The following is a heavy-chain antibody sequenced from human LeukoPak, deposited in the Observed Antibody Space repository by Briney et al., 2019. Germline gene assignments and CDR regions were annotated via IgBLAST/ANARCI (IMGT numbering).Heavy chain of an antibody. CDR2: IVVGSGNT. V-gene: IGHV1-58*01. D-gene: IGHD6-19*01. J-gene: IGHJ6*04. Sequence: ASVKVSCKASGFTFTSSAVQWVRQARGQRLEWIGWIVVGSGNTNYAQKFQERVTITRDMSTSTAYMELSSLRSEDTAVYYCARSPGSSGWYWSNYYYGMDVWGKGTTVTVSS. CDR1: GFTFTSSA. CDR3: ARSPGSSGWYWSNYYYGMDV.